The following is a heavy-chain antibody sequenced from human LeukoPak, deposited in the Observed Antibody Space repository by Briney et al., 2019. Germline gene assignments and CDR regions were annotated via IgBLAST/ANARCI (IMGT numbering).Heavy chain of an antibody. Sequence: SQTLSLTCALSGDSFSSNSAAWNWIRQSPSRGLEWLGRTYYRSNLYNDYAVSVKSRITINPDKSKNKFSLPLNSVTPEDTAVYYCARDQDWNYGFDYWGQGTLVTVSS. J-gene: IGHJ4*02. CDR3: ARDQDWNYGFDY. D-gene: IGHD1-7*01. V-gene: IGHV6-1*01. CDR1: GDSFSSNSAA. CDR2: TYYRSNLYN.